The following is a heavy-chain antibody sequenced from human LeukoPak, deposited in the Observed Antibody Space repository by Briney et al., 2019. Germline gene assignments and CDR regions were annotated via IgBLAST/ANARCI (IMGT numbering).Heavy chain of an antibody. J-gene: IGHJ4*02. Sequence: GGSLRLSCAASGFTFSSYAMSWVRQAPGKGLEWVSAISGSGGSTYCADSVKGWFTISRDNSKNTLYLQMNSLRAEDTAVYYCAKDETIDYYDSSGYQDYWGQGTLVTVSS. CDR3: AKDETIDYYDSSGYQDY. V-gene: IGHV3-23*01. D-gene: IGHD3-22*01. CDR1: GFTFSSYA. CDR2: ISGSGGST.